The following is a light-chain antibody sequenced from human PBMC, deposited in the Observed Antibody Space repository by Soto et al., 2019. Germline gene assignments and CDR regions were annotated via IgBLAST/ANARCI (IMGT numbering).Light chain of an antibody. J-gene: IGKJ3*01. CDR3: QQLNSFPIP. Sequence: IQLTQSPSSLSASVGDRVTISCRASQGIANFLAWYQQKPGKAPKLLIYAASTLQSEVPSRFSGSGSGTEFTLTISSLQPEDFATYYCQQLNSFPIPFGPGTKVDIK. V-gene: IGKV1-9*01. CDR1: QGIANF. CDR2: AAS.